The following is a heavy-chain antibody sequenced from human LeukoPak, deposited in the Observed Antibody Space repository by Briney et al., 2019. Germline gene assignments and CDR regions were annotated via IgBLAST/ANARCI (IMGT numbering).Heavy chain of an antibody. CDR2: IYYSGST. V-gene: IGHV4-59*01. CDR1: GGSINSYY. Sequence: PSETLSLTCTVSGGSINSYYWSWIRQPPGKGLEWIGYIYYSGSTNYNPSLKSRVTISVDTFKNQFSLKLSSVTAADTAVYYCARDRPGYSSTYDAFDIWGQGTMVTVSS. D-gene: IGHD6-13*01. CDR3: ARDRPGYSSTYDAFDI. J-gene: IGHJ3*02.